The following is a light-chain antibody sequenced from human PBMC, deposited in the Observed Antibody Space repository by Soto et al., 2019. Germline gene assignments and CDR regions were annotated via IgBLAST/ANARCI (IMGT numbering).Light chain of an antibody. V-gene: IGKV1-5*03. CDR3: QQYNSFIWT. J-gene: IGKJ1*01. CDR1: QSITGW. CDR2: KAS. Sequence: DIQMTQSPSTLSASVGDSVTITCRASQSITGWLAWFQQKPGKAPKLLISKASSLQSGVPSRFSGSGSGTEFTLTISSLQPDDFATYYCQQYNSFIWTFGQGTKVDIK.